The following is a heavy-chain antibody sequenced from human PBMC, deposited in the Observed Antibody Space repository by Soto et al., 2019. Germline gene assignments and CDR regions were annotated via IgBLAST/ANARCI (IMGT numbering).Heavy chain of an antibody. D-gene: IGHD3-22*01. CDR1: GGSMNNFY. CDR2: VSYSDSS. V-gene: IGHV4-59*01. Sequence: QVQLQESGPGLVKPSETLSLTCTVSGGSMNNFYWSWIRQPPGKGLEWIGYVSYSDSSNYNTSLKRRGKQPVELYKRQFYVKITAVPSADTATYDCAREGWYYDSSALRRTHYCDHLCQGTLVTGSS. CDR3: AREGWYYDSSALRRTHYCDH. J-gene: IGHJ4*02.